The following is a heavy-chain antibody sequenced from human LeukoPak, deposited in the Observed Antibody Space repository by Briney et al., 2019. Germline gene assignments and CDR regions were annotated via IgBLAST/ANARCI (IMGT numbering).Heavy chain of an antibody. Sequence: SVKVSCKASGGTFSSYAISWVRQAPGQGLEWMGGIIPIFGTANYAQKFQGRVTITADESTSTAYMELSSLRSEDTAVYYCARDPRTNYDILTGYYRASHFDIWGQGTMVTVSS. V-gene: IGHV1-69*13. D-gene: IGHD3-9*01. J-gene: IGHJ3*02. CDR3: ARDPRTNYDILTGYYRASHFDI. CDR2: IIPIFGTA. CDR1: GGTFSSYA.